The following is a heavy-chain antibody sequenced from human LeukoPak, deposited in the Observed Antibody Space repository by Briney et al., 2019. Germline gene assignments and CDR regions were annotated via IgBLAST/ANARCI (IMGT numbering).Heavy chain of an antibody. D-gene: IGHD5-18*01. J-gene: IGHJ4*02. CDR1: GFTFSSYG. CDR3: AKDRYSYAFEYSDS. CDR2: ISNDGNKK. Sequence: PGGSLRLSCAASGFTFSSYGMHWVRQAPSKGLDWVAVISNDGNKKYYADSVKGRFTISRDNSKNTLSLQVSSLRTEDTAVYYCAKDRYSYAFEYSDSWGQGTLVTVSS. V-gene: IGHV3-30*18.